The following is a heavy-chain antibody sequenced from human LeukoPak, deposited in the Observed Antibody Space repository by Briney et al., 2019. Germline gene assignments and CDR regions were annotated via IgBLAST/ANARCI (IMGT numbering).Heavy chain of an antibody. V-gene: IGHV1-2*02. CDR3: ARVVVAATTKFDY. CDR2: IIPNSGGT. Sequence: GSSVKVSCKASGGTFSSYAISWVRQAPGQGLEWMGGIIPNSGGTNYAQKFQGRVTMTRDTSISTAYMELSRLRSDDTAVYYCARVVVAATTKFDYWGQGTLVTVSS. J-gene: IGHJ4*02. D-gene: IGHD2-15*01. CDR1: GGTFSSYA.